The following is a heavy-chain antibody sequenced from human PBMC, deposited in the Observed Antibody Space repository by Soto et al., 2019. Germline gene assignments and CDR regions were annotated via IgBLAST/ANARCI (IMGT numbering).Heavy chain of an antibody. J-gene: IGHJ3*02. CDR1: GGTFSSYT. V-gene: IGHV1-69*02. CDR2: IIPILGIA. Sequence: SVKVSCKASGGTFSSYTISWVRQAPGQGLEWMGRIIPILGIANYAQKYQGRVTITADTSISTAYMELSSLRSEDTAVYYCASGTGWSGDAFDIWGQGTIVTVSS. CDR3: ASGTGWSGDAFDI. D-gene: IGHD2-8*02.